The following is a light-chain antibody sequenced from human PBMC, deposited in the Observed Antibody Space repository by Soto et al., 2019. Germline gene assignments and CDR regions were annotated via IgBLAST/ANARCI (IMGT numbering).Light chain of an antibody. CDR1: QSVSSSY. CDR3: QQYGSAPLYT. Sequence: EIVLTQSPGTLSLSPGERATLSCRASQSVSSSYLAWYQQKPGQAPRLLIYGASSRATGIPDRFSGSGSGTDFTLTISRLEPEDFAVYYCQQYGSAPLYTLGQGTNLEIK. V-gene: IGKV3-20*01. CDR2: GAS. J-gene: IGKJ2*01.